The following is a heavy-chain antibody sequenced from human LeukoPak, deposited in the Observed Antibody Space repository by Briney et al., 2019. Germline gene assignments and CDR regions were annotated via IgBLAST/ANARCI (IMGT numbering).Heavy chain of an antibody. J-gene: IGHJ3*01. CDR3: ATQLGTHGFDV. CDR1: GASISDYY. Sequence: SETLSLTCTVSGASISDYYWSWIRQPPGKGLEWIGYVYYSATTNYNPSLKSRVTISVETSKNQFSLKLTSVTAADTAVYYCATQLGTHGFDVWGQGTMVTVSS. CDR2: VYYSATT. V-gene: IGHV4-59*08. D-gene: IGHD7-27*01.